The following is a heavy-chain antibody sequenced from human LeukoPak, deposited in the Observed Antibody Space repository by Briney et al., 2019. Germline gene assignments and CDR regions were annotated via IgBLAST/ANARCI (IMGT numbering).Heavy chain of an antibody. CDR2: IYTSGST. CDR1: GGSISSYY. V-gene: IGHV4-4*07. Sequence: SETLSLTCTVSGGSISSYYWSWIRQSAGKGLEWIGRIYTSGSTNYNPSLKSRVTMSVDTSKNQFSLKLSSVTAADTAVYYCAREPSGYSYGFLDYWGQGTLVTVSS. CDR3: AREPSGYSYGFLDY. J-gene: IGHJ4*02. D-gene: IGHD5-18*01.